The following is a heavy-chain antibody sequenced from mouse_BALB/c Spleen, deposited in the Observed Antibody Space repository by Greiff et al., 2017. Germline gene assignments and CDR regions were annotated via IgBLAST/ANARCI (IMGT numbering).Heavy chain of an antibody. J-gene: IGHJ2*01. CDR3: ARYYYGLYYFDY. CDR2: IDPYIGGT. CDR1: GYAFTSYN. Sequence: VVEPGASVKVSCKASGYAFTSYNMYWVKQSHGKSLEWIGYIDPYIGGTSYNQKFKGKATLTVDKSSSTAYMHLNSLTSEDSAVYYCARYYYGLYYFDYWGQGTTLTVSS. D-gene: IGHD1-1*01. V-gene: IGHV1S135*01.